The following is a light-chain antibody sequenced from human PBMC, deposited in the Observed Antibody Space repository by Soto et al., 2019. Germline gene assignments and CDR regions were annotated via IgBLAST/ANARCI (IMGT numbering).Light chain of an antibody. CDR1: QSISSY. Sequence: IQMTQSPSSLSASVGERITITCRASQSISSYLNWYQQKPGKAPKLLIYAASSLQSGVPSRFSGSGSGTDFTLTISSLQPEDFATYYCQQSYSTPQTFGQGTKVEIK. J-gene: IGKJ1*01. CDR3: QQSYSTPQT. CDR2: AAS. V-gene: IGKV1-39*01.